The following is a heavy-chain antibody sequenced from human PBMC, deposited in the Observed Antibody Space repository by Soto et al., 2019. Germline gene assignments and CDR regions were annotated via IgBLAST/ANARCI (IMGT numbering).Heavy chain of an antibody. CDR3: ATLRDPFTWFDP. CDR2: IYPGDSDT. J-gene: IGHJ5*02. Sequence: GESLKISCKVSGDSLSYYWIGWVRQMPGKGLEWMGIIYPGDSDTRYSPSFQGQVTISADKSISTAYLQWSSLKASDTAMYFCATLRDPFTWFDPWGQGTLVTVSS. CDR1: GDSLSYYW. V-gene: IGHV5-51*01.